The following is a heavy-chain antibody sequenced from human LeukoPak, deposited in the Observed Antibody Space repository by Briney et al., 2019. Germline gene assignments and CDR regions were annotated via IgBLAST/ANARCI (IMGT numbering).Heavy chain of an antibody. D-gene: IGHD4-23*01. V-gene: IGHV3-21*01. CDR3: ARQLYGGSST. CDR1: GFTFSSYS. Sequence: GGSLRLSCAASGFTFSSYSMNWVRQAPGKWLEWVSSISSSSSYICYADSVKGRFTISRDNAKNSLYLQMNILRAEDTAVYYCARQLYGGSSTWGQGTLVTVSS. CDR2: ISSSSSYI. J-gene: IGHJ1*01.